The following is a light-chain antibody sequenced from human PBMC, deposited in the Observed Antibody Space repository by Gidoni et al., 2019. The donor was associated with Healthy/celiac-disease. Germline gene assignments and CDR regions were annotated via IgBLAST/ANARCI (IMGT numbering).Light chain of an antibody. V-gene: IGKV3-11*01. CDR1: PSVSSY. CDR2: DAS. Sequence: EIVLTQSQATLSLSPGERATLACRASPSVSSYLALYQQKPGQAPRLLIYDASNSATGIPARFSGSGSGTDFTLTISSLEPEDFAVYYCQQRSNWPLCSFGQGTKLEIK. CDR3: QQRSNWPLCS. J-gene: IGKJ2*04.